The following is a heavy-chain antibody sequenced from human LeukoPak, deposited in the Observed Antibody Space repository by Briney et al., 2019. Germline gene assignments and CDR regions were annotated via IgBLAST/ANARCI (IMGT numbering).Heavy chain of an antibody. CDR1: GFTFSGYA. J-gene: IGHJ4*02. CDR2: ISGSGGST. D-gene: IGHD6-13*01. Sequence: GGSLRLSCAASGFTFSGYAMSWVRQAPGKGLEWVSAISGSGGSTYYADSVKGRFTISRDNSKNTLYLQMNSLRAEDTAVYYCAKAYSSSWYLKNFDYWGQGTLVTVSS. CDR3: AKAYSSSWYLKNFDY. V-gene: IGHV3-23*01.